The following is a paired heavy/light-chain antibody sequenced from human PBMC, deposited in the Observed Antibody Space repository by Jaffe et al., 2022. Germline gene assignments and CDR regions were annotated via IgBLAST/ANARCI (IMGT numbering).Heavy chain of an antibody. CDR2: IYSGGST. D-gene: IGHD2-15*01. J-gene: IGHJ3*02. CDR1: GFTVSSNY. V-gene: IGHV3-53*04. Sequence: EVQLVESGGGLVQPGGSLRLSCAASGFTVSSNYMSWVRQAPGKGLEWVSVIYSGGSTYYADSVKGRFTISRHNSKNTLYLQMNSLRAEDTAVYYCARVGRGYCSGGSCYEEYAFDIWGQGTMVTVSS. CDR3: ARVGRGYCSGGSCYEEYAFDI.
Light chain of an antibody. Sequence: QSALTQPASVSGSPGQSITISCTGTSSDVGGYNYVSWYQQHPGKAPKLMIYEVSNRPSGVSNRFSGSKSGNTASLTISGLQAEDEADYYCSSYTSSYWVFGGGTKLTVL. J-gene: IGLJ3*02. CDR2: EVS. V-gene: IGLV2-14*01. CDR1: SSDVGGYNY. CDR3: SSYTSSYWV.